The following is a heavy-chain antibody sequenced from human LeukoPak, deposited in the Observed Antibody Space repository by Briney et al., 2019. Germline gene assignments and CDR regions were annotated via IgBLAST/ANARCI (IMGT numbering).Heavy chain of an antibody. CDR2: IKQDGSEK. CDR1: GFTLKNYG. J-gene: IGHJ4*02. V-gene: IGHV3-7*01. D-gene: IGHD3-22*01. Sequence: GGPLRLSGAASGFTLKNYGMTWVRQAPGKGLKWGATIKQDGSEKNYVDSVKGRFTISKDDARNSLYLQMNSLRVEDTAVYYCARDTSSGVLPVGRSDFWGQGTLVTVSS. CDR3: ARDTSSGVLPVGRSDF.